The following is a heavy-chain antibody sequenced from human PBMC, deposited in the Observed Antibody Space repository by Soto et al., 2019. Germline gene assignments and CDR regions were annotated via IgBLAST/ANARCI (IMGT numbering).Heavy chain of an antibody. CDR3: ARDPEAVAAFDI. D-gene: IGHD6-19*01. CDR2: ISAYNGNT. V-gene: IGHV1-18*01. Sequence: VASVEVSCKASGYGIASYGISWVRHAPGQGLEWMGWISAYNGNTNYAQKLQGRVTMTTDTSTSTAYMELRSLRSDDTAVYYCARDPEAVAAFDIWGQGTMVTVSS. CDR1: GYGIASYG. J-gene: IGHJ3*02.